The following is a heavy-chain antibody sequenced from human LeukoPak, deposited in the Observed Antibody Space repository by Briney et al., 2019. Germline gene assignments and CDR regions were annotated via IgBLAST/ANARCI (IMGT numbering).Heavy chain of an antibody. CDR1: GGSFSGYY. J-gene: IGHJ5*02. V-gene: IGHV4-34*01. CDR3: ARDSGTTGEVKFDP. Sequence: PSETLSLTCTVYGGSFSGYYWSWIRQPPGKGLEWIGEINHSGSTNYNPSLKSRVTISVDTSKNQFSLKLSSVTAADTAVYYCARDSGTTGEVKFDPWGQGTLVTVSS. CDR2: INHSGST. D-gene: IGHD3-10*01.